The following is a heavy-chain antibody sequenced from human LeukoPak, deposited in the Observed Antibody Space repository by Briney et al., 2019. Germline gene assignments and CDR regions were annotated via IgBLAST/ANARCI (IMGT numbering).Heavy chain of an antibody. V-gene: IGHV4-38-2*01. CDR1: GYSISSGYY. D-gene: IGHD5-24*01. Sequence: PSETLSLTCAVSGYSISSGYYWGWIRQPPGKGLEWIGSIHHSGSTFYNPSLKSRVTISVDTSKNQFPLRLSSVTAADTAVYYCARHEAEMATILGGYWGQGTLVTVSS. J-gene: IGHJ4*02. CDR2: IHHSGST. CDR3: ARHEAEMATILGGY.